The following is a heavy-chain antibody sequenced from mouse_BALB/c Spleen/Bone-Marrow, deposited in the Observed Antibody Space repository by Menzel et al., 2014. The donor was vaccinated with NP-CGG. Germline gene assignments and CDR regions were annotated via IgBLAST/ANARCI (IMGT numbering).Heavy chain of an antibody. CDR2: IDPANGNT. J-gene: IGHJ4*01. V-gene: IGHV14-3*02. D-gene: IGHD4-1*01. CDR3: ARWEYYAMDY. Sequence: EVQLQQSGAELVKPGASVKLSCTASGFNIKDTYMHWVKQRPEQGLEWIGRIDPANGNTKYDPKFQGKATITADTSSNTAYLQLSGLTSEDTAVYYCARWEYYAMDYWGQGTSVTGSS. CDR1: GFNIKDTY.